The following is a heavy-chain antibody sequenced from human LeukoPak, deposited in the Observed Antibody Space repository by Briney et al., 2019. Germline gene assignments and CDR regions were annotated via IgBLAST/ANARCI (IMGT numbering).Heavy chain of an antibody. CDR3: ARDRAIAVDVGVDY. CDR1: GFTVSGNY. Sequence: GSLRLSCAASGFTVSGNYMSWVRQAPGKGLEWVSAISGSGGSTYYADSVKGRFTISRDNAKNSLYLQMNSLRVEDTALYYCARDRAIAVDVGVDYWGQGTLVTVSS. J-gene: IGHJ4*02. CDR2: ISGSGGST. V-gene: IGHV3-11*01. D-gene: IGHD6-19*01.